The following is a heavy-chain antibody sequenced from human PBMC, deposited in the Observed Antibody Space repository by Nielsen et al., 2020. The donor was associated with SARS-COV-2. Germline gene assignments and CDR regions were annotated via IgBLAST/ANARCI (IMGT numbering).Heavy chain of an antibody. Sequence: SETLSLTCTVSGGSISSSSYYWGWIRQPPGKGLEWIGSIYYSGSTYYNPSLKSRVTISVDTSKNQFSLKLSSVTAADTAVYYCARDVSGGLGDFWSGYYGYFDYWGQGTLVTVSS. V-gene: IGHV4-39*07. D-gene: IGHD3-3*01. J-gene: IGHJ4*02. CDR1: GGSISSSSYY. CDR3: ARDVSGGLGDFWSGYYGYFDY. CDR2: IYYSGST.